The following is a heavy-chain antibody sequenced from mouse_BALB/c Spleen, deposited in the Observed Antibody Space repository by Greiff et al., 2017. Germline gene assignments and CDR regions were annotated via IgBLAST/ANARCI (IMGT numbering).Heavy chain of an antibody. V-gene: IGHV5-6-5*01. D-gene: IGHD2-4*01. J-gene: IGHJ4*01. CDR2: ISSGGST. Sequence: EVKLVESGGGLVKPGGSLKLSCAASGFTFSSYAMSWVRQTPEQRLEWVASISSGGSTYYPDSVKGRFTISRDNARNILYLQMSSLRSEDTAMYYCARESYYDYDEGAMDYWGQGTSVTVSS. CDR1: GFTFSSYA. CDR3: ARESYYDYDEGAMDY.